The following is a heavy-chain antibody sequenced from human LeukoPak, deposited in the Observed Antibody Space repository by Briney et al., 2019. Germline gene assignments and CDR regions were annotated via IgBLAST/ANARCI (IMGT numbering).Heavy chain of an antibody. J-gene: IGHJ4*02. D-gene: IGHD6-19*01. CDR2: IYSGGST. Sequence: PGGSLRLSCAASGFTVSSNYMSWVRQVPGKGLEWVSVIYSGGSTYYADSVKGRFTISRDNSKNTLYLQMNSLRAEDTAVYYCARASGWDYYFDHWGQGTLVTVSS. CDR3: ARASGWDYYFDH. CDR1: GFTVSSNY. V-gene: IGHV3-53*01.